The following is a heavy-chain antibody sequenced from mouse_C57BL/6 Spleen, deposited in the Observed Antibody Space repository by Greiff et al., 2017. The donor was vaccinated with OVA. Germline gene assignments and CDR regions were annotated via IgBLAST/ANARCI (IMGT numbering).Heavy chain of an antibody. J-gene: IGHJ2*01. V-gene: IGHV2-9-1*01. D-gene: IGHD2-4*01. CDR3: ARGYYDSLDY. Sequence: VQLQQSGPGLVAPSQSLSITCTVSGFSLTSYAISWVRQPPGKGLEWLGVIWTGGGTNYNSDIKSRLSISKDNYKSQVFLKMNSLQTDYTARYYCARGYYDSLDYWGQGTTLTVSS. CDR2: IWTGGGT. CDR1: GFSLTSYA.